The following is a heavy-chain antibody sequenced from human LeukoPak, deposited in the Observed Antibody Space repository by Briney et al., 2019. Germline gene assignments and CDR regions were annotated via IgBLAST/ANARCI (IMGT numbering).Heavy chain of an antibody. Sequence: PGGSLRLSCAASGFTFSSYAMSWVRQAPGKGLEWVSAISGSSGSTYYADPVKGRFTISRDNSKNTLYLQMNSLRAEDTAVYYCARDGDSSGYYVNFDYWGQGTLVTVSS. CDR1: GFTFSSYA. CDR3: ARDGDSSGYYVNFDY. D-gene: IGHD3-22*01. J-gene: IGHJ4*02. CDR2: ISGSSGST. V-gene: IGHV3-23*01.